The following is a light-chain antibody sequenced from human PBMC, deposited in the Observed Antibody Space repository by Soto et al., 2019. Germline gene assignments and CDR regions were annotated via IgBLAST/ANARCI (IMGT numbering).Light chain of an antibody. Sequence: QSALTQPASVSGSPGQSITISCTGTSSDVGNYNYVSWYRHHPGKAPKLIIYDVSNRPSGVSNRFSGSKSGNTASLTISGLQAEDEGDYYCSSYTTDSTLVVFGGGTKLTVL. CDR2: DVS. CDR3: SSYTTDSTLVV. J-gene: IGLJ2*01. V-gene: IGLV2-14*03. CDR1: SSDVGNYNY.